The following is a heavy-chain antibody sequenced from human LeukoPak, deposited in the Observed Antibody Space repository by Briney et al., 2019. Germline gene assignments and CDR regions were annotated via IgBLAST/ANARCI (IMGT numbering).Heavy chain of an antibody. CDR2: ISGSGGST. D-gene: IGHD4-17*01. J-gene: IGHJ6*03. CDR1: GFTFSSYA. CDR3: ASDGNYASSYYYYYYMDV. Sequence: PGGSLRLSCAASGFTFSSYAMSWVRQAPGKGLEWVSAISGSGGSTYYADSVKGRFTISRDNSKNTLYLQMNSLRAEDTAVYYCASDGNYASSYYYYYYMDVWGKGTTVTVSS. V-gene: IGHV3-23*01.